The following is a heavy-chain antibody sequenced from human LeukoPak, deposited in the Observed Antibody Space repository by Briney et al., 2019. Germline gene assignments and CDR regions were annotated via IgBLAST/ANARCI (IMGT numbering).Heavy chain of an antibody. CDR3: ARILLLWFGEPSRVFDP. Sequence: SETLSLTCAVHGGSFSGYYWSWIRQPPGKGLEWIGEINHSGSTNYNPSLKSRVTISVDTSKNQFSLKLSSVTAADTAVYYCARILLLWFGEPSRVFDPWGQGNLVTVSS. CDR1: GGSFSGYY. V-gene: IGHV4-34*01. D-gene: IGHD3-10*01. J-gene: IGHJ5*02. CDR2: INHSGST.